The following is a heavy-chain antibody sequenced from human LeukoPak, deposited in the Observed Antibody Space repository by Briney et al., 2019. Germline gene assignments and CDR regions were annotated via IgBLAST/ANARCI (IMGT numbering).Heavy chain of an antibody. D-gene: IGHD6-13*01. V-gene: IGHV3-21*01. Sequence: GGSLRLPCAASGFSFSSYSMNWVRQAPGKGLEWVSSISSSSSYIYYADSVKGRFTISRDNAKNSLYLQMNSLRAEDTAVYYCARENFGSSSDYWGQGTLVTVSS. CDR2: ISSSSSYI. J-gene: IGHJ4*02. CDR1: GFSFSSYS. CDR3: ARENFGSSSDY.